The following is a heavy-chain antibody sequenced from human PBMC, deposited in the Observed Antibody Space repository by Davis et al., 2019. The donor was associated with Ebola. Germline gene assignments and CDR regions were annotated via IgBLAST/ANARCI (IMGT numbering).Heavy chain of an antibody. Sequence: SVKVSCKASGGTFSSYAISWVRQAPGQGLEWMGGIIPIFGTAKYAQKFQGRVTITADKSTSTAYMELSSLRSEDTAVYYCARCSYGGNFWFDPWGQGTLVTVSS. D-gene: IGHD4-23*01. J-gene: IGHJ5*02. V-gene: IGHV1-69*06. CDR3: ARCSYGGNFWFDP. CDR1: GGTFSSYA. CDR2: IIPIFGTA.